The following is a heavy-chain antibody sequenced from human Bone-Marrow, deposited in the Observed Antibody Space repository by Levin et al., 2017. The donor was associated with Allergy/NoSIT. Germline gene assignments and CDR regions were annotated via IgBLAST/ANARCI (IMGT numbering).Heavy chain of an antibody. CDR1: SGSIDSGAYY. V-gene: IGHV4-31*03. D-gene: IGHD6-13*01. J-gene: IGHJ5*02. CDR3: ARGGGSGSWYSLLWFDP. Sequence: SQTLSLPCSVSSGSIDSGAYYWSWLRQLPGKGLEWIGYIYYTGATKYNASLKSRVIISLDMSKNQFSLRLSSVTAADTAVYYCARGGGSGSWYSLLWFDPWGQGTQVTVSS. CDR2: IYYTGAT.